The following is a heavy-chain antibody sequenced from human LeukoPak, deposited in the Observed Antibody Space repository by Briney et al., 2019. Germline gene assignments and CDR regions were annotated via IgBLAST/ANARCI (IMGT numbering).Heavy chain of an antibody. V-gene: IGHV4-59*08. J-gene: IGHJ5*02. CDR2: IYYGGST. CDR3: ARHAIVGATFNWFDP. Sequence: SETLSLTCPVSGGSISSYYWSWIRQPPGKGLEWIGGIYYGGSTNYNPSLKSRVIISVDMSKNQFSLKLSSVTAADTAVYYCARHAIVGATFNWFDPWGQGTLVTVSS. CDR1: GGSISSYY. D-gene: IGHD1-26*01.